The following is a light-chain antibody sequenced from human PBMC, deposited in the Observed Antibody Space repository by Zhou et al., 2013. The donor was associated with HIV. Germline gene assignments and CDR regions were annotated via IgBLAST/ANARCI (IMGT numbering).Light chain of an antibody. Sequence: DIHLTQSPSSLSASLGDRVSITCRASQTIVTYLNWYQLKPGKAPKLLIYGSSTLQSGVPSRFSGSGSGTEFTLSISGLQPEDFATYFCQQSHSSPPTFGQGTRLDI. CDR2: GSS. CDR3: QQSHSSPPT. V-gene: IGKV1-39*01. J-gene: IGKJ5*01. CDR1: QTIVTY.